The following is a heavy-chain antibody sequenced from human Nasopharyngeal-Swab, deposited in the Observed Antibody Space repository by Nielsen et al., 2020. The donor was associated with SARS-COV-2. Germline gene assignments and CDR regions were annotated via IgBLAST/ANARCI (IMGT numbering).Heavy chain of an antibody. Sequence: ASVTVSCKASGYTFTSYDINWVRQATAQGLEWMGWMNPNSGNTGHAQKFQGRVTMTRNTSISTAYMELSSLRSEDTAVYYCARDGRWLQLLYYYYGMDVWGQGTTVTVSS. CDR3: ARDGRWLQLLYYYYGMDV. CDR1: GYTFTSYD. V-gene: IGHV1-8*01. CDR2: MNPNSGNT. J-gene: IGHJ6*02. D-gene: IGHD5-24*01.